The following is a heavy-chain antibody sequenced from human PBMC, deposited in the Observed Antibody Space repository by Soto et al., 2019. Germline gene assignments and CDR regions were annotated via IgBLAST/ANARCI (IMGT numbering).Heavy chain of an antibody. CDR3: ARDRRAVTGDYFDY. CDR1: GFTFSALY. J-gene: IGHJ4*02. D-gene: IGHD6-19*01. CDR2: IDSGGDKK. Sequence: QVQLTESGGGLVKTGGSLRLSCAASGFTFSALYMSWIRQAPGKGLEWVSCIDSGGDKKIYAESVRVRFTISRDNAKNSLYLQMNSLRAEDTAVYYCARDRRAVTGDYFDYWGQGTLVTVSS. V-gene: IGHV3-11*01.